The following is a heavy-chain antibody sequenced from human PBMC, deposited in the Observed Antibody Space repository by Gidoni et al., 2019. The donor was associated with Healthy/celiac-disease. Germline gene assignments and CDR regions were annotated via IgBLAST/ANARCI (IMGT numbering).Heavy chain of an antibody. CDR3: ARLSLGEDDYYYGMDV. J-gene: IGHJ6*02. CDR1: GGSISSSSYY. D-gene: IGHD7-27*01. Sequence: QLQLQESGPGLVKLSETLSLTCTVSGGSISSSSYYWGWIRQPPGKGLEWIGSIYYSGRTYYNPSLKSRVTISVDTSKNQFSLKLSSVTAADTAVYYCARLSLGEDDYYYGMDVWGQGTTVTVSS. CDR2: IYYSGRT. V-gene: IGHV4-39*01.